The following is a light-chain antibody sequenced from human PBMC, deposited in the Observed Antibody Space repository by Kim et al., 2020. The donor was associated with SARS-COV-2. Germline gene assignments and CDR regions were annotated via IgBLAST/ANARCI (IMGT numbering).Light chain of an antibody. CDR3: QSYDSSLSGSRVV. J-gene: IGLJ2*01. CDR1: SSNIGAGYD. Sequence: QSVLTQPPSVSGAPGQRVTISSTGSSSNIGAGYDVHWYQQLPGTAPKLLIYGNSNRPSGVPDRFSGSKSGTSASLAITGLQAEDEADYYCQSYDSSLSGSRVVFGGGTQLTVL. V-gene: IGLV1-40*01. CDR2: GNS.